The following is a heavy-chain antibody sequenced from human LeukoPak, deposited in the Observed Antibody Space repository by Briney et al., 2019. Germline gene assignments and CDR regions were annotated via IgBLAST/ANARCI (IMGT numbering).Heavy chain of an antibody. CDR3: ASGSERPPVDY. CDR2: SNHSGSA. V-gene: IGHV4-34*01. Sequence: PSETLSLTCAVYGGSFSGNNYNWIRNPPGKGLEWVGESNHSGSANSNPTLNIRGSISIDTSTNKIPLNLSSGTAADAAADDCASGSERPPVDYWGQGTLVTVSS. D-gene: IGHD1-14*01. J-gene: IGHJ4*02. CDR1: GGSFSGNN.